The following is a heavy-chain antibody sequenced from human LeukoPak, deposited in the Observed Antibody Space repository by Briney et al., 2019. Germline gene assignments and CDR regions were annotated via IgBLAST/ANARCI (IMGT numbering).Heavy chain of an antibody. J-gene: IGHJ3*02. Sequence: GGSLRLSCSASGFAFSDSWMTWIRQAPGKGLEWVAFIKGDGSAKKYVDSVKGRFTISRDNAKNSLFLQMNSLRAEDTAVYYCARDRGWIQHDIWGQGTMVTVSS. CDR3: ARDRGWIQHDI. V-gene: IGHV3-7*01. D-gene: IGHD5-18*01. CDR1: GFAFSDSW. CDR2: IKGDGSAK.